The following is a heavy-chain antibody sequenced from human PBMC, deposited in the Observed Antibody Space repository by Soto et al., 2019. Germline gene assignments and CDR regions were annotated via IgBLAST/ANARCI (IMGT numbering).Heavy chain of an antibody. CDR3: AKEYYDTSGSIFDS. D-gene: IGHD3-22*01. CDR1: GFTFSNYA. V-gene: IGHV3-23*01. Sequence: GGSLRLSCAASGFTFSNYAMSWVRQAPGKGLEWVSSLSGSGSGGKIYNADSVKGRFTISRDNSKNTLYLQMNSLRAEDTAVYYCAKEYYDTSGSIFDSWGQGTLVTVSS. J-gene: IGHJ4*02. CDR2: LSGSGSGGKI.